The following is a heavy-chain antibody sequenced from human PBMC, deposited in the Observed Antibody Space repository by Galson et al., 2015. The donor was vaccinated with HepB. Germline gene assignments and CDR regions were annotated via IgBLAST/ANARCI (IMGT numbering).Heavy chain of an antibody. CDR1: GYSFTSYW. CDR2: IYPGDSDT. CDR3: ARRENCGGDCPRGAEYFQH. Sequence: QSGAEVKKPGESLKISCKGSGYSFTSYWIGWVRQMPGKGLEWMGIIYPGDSDTRYSPSFQGQFTISADKSISTAYLQWSSLKASDTAMYYCARRENCGGDCPRGAEYFQHWGQGTLVTVSS. V-gene: IGHV5-51*01. J-gene: IGHJ1*01. D-gene: IGHD2-21*02.